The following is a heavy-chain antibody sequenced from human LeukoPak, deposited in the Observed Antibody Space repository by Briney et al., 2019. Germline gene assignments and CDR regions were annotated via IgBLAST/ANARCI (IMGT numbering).Heavy chain of an antibody. V-gene: IGHV1-2*02. D-gene: IGHD2-15*01. CDR3: ARDERFCNGDNHYPDLGY. J-gene: IGHJ4*02. CDR1: GYTFTGYY. Sequence: GASVKVSCKASGYTFTGYYMFWVRQAPGQGLEWMGWINPNTGATKYAQNFQGRVTLTRDTSIRTTSMELSSLRSDDTAFYYCARDERFCNGDNHYPDLGYWGQGTLVTVSS. CDR2: INPNTGAT.